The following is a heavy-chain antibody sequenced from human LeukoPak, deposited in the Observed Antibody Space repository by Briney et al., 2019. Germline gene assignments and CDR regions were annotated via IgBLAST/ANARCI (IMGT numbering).Heavy chain of an antibody. D-gene: IGHD3-16*01. CDR1: GGSISSYY. Sequence: SETLSLTCTVSGGSISSYYWSCIRQPPPKRLEWIGYIYYSGSTNYNPPLKSRLTISVDTSNNQYSLQLTPVTSAATAASYFARARGGIMIDYYCMDVWGKGTPVTVSS. CDR2: IYYSGST. CDR3: ARARGGIMIDYYCMDV. V-gene: IGHV4-59*01. J-gene: IGHJ6*03.